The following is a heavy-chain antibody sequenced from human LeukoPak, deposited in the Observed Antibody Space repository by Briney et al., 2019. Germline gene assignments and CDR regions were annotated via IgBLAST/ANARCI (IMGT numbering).Heavy chain of an antibody. CDR3: AKSAYYDFWSGYTPLWHYYGMDV. CDR2: ISGSGGST. V-gene: IGHV3-23*01. D-gene: IGHD3-3*01. Sequence: QSGGSLRLSCAASGFTFSSYAMSWVRQAPGKGLEWVSAISGSGGSTYYADSVKGRFTISRDNSKNTLYLQMNSLRAEDTAVYYCAKSAYYDFWSGYTPLWHYYGMDVWGQGTTVTVSS. J-gene: IGHJ6*02. CDR1: GFTFSSYA.